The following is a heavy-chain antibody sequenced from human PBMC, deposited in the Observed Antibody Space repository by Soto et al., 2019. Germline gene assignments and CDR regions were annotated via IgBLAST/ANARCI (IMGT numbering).Heavy chain of an antibody. CDR3: ARPANSSSWLSFSY. J-gene: IGHJ4*02. CDR2: IFWNDET. V-gene: IGHV2-26*01. CDR1: GFSLSNARMG. Sequence: QVTLKESGPVLVKPTETLTLTCTVSGFSLSNARMGVSWIRQPPGKALEWLAHIFWNDETSYSPSLRSRLTISKDTSKSQVVLTMTNMDPVDTATYYCARPANSSSWLSFSYRGQGTLVTVSS. D-gene: IGHD6-13*01.